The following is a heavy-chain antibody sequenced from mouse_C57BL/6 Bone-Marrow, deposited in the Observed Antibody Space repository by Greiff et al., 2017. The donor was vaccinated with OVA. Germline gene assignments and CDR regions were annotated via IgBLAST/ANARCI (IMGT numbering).Heavy chain of an antibody. CDR1: GYSFTGYY. V-gene: IGHV1-42*01. J-gene: IGHJ2*01. CDR2: INPSTGGT. D-gene: IGHD1-1*01. CDR3: ARTVIYYGSSYYYFDY. Sequence: VQLQQSGPELVKPGASVKISCKASGYSFTGYYLNWVQQSPEKSLEWIGEINPSTGGTTYNQKFKAKATLTVDKSSSTTYMQLKILTSEDSAFYYCARTVIYYGSSYYYFDYWGQGTTLTVSS.